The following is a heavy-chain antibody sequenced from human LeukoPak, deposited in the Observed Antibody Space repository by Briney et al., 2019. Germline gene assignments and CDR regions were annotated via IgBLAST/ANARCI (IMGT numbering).Heavy chain of an antibody. CDR1: GYTFTSYY. J-gene: IGHJ4*02. V-gene: IGHV1-46*01. CDR3: ASSDAIAAAGRYFDY. D-gene: IGHD6-13*01. CDR2: INPSGGST. Sequence: ASVNVSCKASGYTFTSYYMHWVRQAPGQGLEWMGIINPSGGSTSYAQKFQGRVTMTRDTSTSTVYMELSSLRSEDAAVYYCASSDAIAAAGRYFDYWGQGTLVTVSS.